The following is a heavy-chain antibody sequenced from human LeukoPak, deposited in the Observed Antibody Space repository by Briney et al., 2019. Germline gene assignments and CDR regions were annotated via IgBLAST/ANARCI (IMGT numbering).Heavy chain of an antibody. D-gene: IGHD3-22*01. CDR2: ISGSGGST. Sequence: GGSLRLSCAASGFTFSSYAMSWVRQAPGKGLEWVSAISGSGGSTYYADSVKGRFTISRDNSKNTLYLQMNSLRAEDTAVYSCAKDLVAYDRSAYYFDYWGQGTLVTVSS. V-gene: IGHV3-23*01. CDR1: GFTFSSYA. CDR3: AKDLVAYDRSAYYFDY. J-gene: IGHJ4*02.